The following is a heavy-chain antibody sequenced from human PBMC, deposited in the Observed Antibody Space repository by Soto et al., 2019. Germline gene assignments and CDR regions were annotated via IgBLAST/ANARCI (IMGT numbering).Heavy chain of an antibody. J-gene: IGHJ5*02. CDR1: GYTFTSYA. D-gene: IGHD2-2*02. CDR3: ARDDCSSSSCYRVYDFDP. V-gene: IGHV1-18*01. CDR2: ISAYNGNP. Sequence: ASVKVSCKASGYTFTSYAISWVRQAPGQGLEWMGWISAYNGNPIYTQKLQGRVTLTTDTSTSTAYMELRSLTSDDTAVYYCARDDCSSSSCYRVYDFDPWGQGTLVTVS.